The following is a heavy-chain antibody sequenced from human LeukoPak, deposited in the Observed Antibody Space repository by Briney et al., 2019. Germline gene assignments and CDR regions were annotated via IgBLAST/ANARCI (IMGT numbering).Heavy chain of an antibody. CDR2: IYYSGST. V-gene: IGHV4-4*02. CDR3: ARDSLLPGQPHYNY. Sequence: PAETLSLTCAVSGGSISSSNWWSWVRQPPGKGLEWIGYIYYSGSTNYNPSLKSRVTISVDTSKNQFSLQLNSVTPEDTAVYYCARDSLLPGQPHYNYWGQGTLVTASS. J-gene: IGHJ4*02. D-gene: IGHD4-11*01. CDR1: GGSISSSNW.